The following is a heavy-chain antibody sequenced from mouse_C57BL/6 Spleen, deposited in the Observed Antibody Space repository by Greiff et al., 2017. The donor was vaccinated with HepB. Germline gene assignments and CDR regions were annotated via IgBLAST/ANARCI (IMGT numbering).Heavy chain of an antibody. D-gene: IGHD1-1*01. V-gene: IGHV1-59*01. CDR1: GYTFTSYW. CDR3: ARFPYYGSSPYYIDY. Sequence: QVQLQQPGAELVRPGTSVKLSCKASGYTFTSYWMHWVKQRPGQGLEWIGEIDPSDSYTNYNQKFKGKATLTVDTSSSTAYMQLSSLTSEDSAVYYCARFPYYGSSPYYIDYWGQGTTLTVSS. J-gene: IGHJ2*01. CDR2: IDPSDSYT.